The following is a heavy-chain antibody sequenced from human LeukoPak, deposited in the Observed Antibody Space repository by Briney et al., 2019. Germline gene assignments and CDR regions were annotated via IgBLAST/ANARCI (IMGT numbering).Heavy chain of an antibody. CDR2: IYSSGST. CDR3: ASLTGLPPEY. Sequence: PSETLSLTCTVSGGSISGYYWSWIRQPPGKGLEWIGYIYSSGSTNYNPSLKSRITISLDTSKNQFSLNLNSVTAADTAVYYCASLTGLPPEYWGQGTLVTVSS. V-gene: IGHV4-59*08. D-gene: IGHD4-11*01. J-gene: IGHJ4*02. CDR1: GGSISGYY.